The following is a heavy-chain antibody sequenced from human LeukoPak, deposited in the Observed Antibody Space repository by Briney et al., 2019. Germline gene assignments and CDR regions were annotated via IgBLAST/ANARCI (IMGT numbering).Heavy chain of an antibody. CDR2: ISAYNGNT. Sequence: ASVKVSCKASGGTFSSYAISWVRQAPGQGLEWMGWISAYNGNTNYAQKLQGRVTMTTDTSTSTAYMELRSLRSDDTAVYYCARGGTWIQLWLFDYWGQGTLVTVSS. CDR3: ARGGTWIQLWLFDY. J-gene: IGHJ4*02. V-gene: IGHV1-18*01. D-gene: IGHD5-18*01. CDR1: GGTFSSYA.